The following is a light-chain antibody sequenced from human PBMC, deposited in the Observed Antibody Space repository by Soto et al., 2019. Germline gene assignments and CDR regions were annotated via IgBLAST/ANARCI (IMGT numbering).Light chain of an antibody. CDR3: QQSYSTPRVT. V-gene: IGKV1-39*01. Sequence: DIRITQSPSSLSASVGDRVTITCGASHSISRYFHWSQQKPGTAPKLLIYAASSLQSRVPSRFSGSGSGTDFTLTISTLQPEDFATSYCQQSYSTPRVTLGPGTKVDTK. CDR2: AAS. J-gene: IGKJ3*01. CDR1: HSISRY.